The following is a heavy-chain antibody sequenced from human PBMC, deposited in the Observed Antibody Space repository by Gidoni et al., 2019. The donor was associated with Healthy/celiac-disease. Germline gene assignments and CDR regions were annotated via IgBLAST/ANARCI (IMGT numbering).Heavy chain of an antibody. CDR2: IYTSGST. D-gene: IGHD2-2*01. J-gene: IGHJ6*02. Sequence: QVQLQESGPGLVKPSQTLSLTCTVSGGSISSGSYYWSWIRQPAGKGLEWIGRIYTSGSTNSNPSLKSRVTISVDTSKNQFSLKLSSVTAADTAVYYCARDREDIVVVPAAIGIAAAGSRNYYYGMDVWGQGTTVTVSS. CDR1: GGSISSGSYY. CDR3: ARDREDIVVVPAAIGIAAAGSRNYYYGMDV. V-gene: IGHV4-61*02.